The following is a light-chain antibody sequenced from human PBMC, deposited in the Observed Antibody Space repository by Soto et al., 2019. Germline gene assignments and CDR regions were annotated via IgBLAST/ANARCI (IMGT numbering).Light chain of an antibody. CDR3: SSYTSTSTYV. V-gene: IGLV2-14*01. Sequence: QSVLTQPASVSGSPGQSIAISCTGTSSDVGGYNYVSWYQQYPGKAPKLVIYHVSNRPSGVFNRFSGSKSGNSASLTISGLQAEDEADYYCSSYTSTSTYVFGTGTKVTVL. J-gene: IGLJ1*01. CDR2: HVS. CDR1: SSDVGGYNY.